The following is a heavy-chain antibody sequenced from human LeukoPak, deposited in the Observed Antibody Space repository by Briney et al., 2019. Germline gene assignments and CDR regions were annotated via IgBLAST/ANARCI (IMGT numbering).Heavy chain of an antibody. D-gene: IGHD1-14*01. Sequence: GGSLRLSCAVSGFTFRNNYMHWVRQAPGKGLEWVAVISHDGSNKYYADSVKGRFTISRDNSKNTLDLQMNRLMPEDTAVYYCATGNTDDYWGQGTPVTVSS. V-gene: IGHV3-30-3*01. CDR2: ISHDGSNK. J-gene: IGHJ4*02. CDR3: ATGNTDDY. CDR1: GFTFRNNY.